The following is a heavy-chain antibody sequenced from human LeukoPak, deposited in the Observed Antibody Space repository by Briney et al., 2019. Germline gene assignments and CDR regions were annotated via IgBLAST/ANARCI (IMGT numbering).Heavy chain of an antibody. CDR1: GGSISNYY. V-gene: IGHV4-59*08. CDR2: IYYSGST. J-gene: IGHJ3*02. Sequence: SETLSLTCTVSGGSISNYYWSWIRQSPRKGLEWIGYIYYSGSTNYNPSLKSRVTISVDTSKNQFSLKLSSVTAADTAVYYCARHGKQLANYAFDIWGQGTMVTVSA. D-gene: IGHD6-13*01. CDR3: ARHGKQLANYAFDI.